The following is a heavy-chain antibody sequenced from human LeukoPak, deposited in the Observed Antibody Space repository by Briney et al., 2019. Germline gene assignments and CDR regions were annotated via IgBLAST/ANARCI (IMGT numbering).Heavy chain of an antibody. CDR2: IYSGGST. CDR3: ARDGNYDGNSFHWFDP. CDR1: GFTVSSNY. J-gene: IGHJ5*02. V-gene: IGHV3-53*01. Sequence: PGGSLRLSCAASGFTVSSNYMSWVRQAPGKGLEWVSVIYSGGSTYYTDSVKGRFTISRDNSKNTVYLQMNSLRVEDTAVYYCARDGNYDGNSFHWFDPWGQGTLVTVSS. D-gene: IGHD4-23*01.